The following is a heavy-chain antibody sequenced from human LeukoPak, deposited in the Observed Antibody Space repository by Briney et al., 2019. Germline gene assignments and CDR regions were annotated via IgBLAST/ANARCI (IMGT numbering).Heavy chain of an antibody. V-gene: IGHV4-59*11. Sequence: SETLSLTCTVSGGSTSSHYWSWIRQPPGKGLEWIGYIYYSGSTNYNPSLKSRVTISVDTSKNQFSLKLSSVTAADTAVYYCAREVYTNYVGYYYYYMDVWGKGTTVTVSS. CDR2: IYYSGST. J-gene: IGHJ6*03. D-gene: IGHD4-11*01. CDR3: AREVYTNYVGYYYYYMDV. CDR1: GGSTSSHY.